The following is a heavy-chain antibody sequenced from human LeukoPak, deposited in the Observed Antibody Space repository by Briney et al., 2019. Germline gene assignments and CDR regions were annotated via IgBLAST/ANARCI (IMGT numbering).Heavy chain of an antibody. V-gene: IGHV3-30*18. CDR3: AKSDLGHRSRQVGHFDY. D-gene: IGHD2-15*01. CDR1: GFTFSTYG. J-gene: IGHJ4*02. Sequence: GGSLRLSCAASGFTFSTYGMHWVRQAPGKGLEWVAVISYDGSNKYYADSVKGRFTISRDNSKNTLYLQINSLRAEDTAVYYCAKSDLGHRSRQVGHFDYWGQGTLVTVSS. CDR2: ISYDGSNK.